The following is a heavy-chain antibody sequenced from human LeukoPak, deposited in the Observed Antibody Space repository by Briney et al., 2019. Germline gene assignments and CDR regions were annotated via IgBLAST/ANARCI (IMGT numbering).Heavy chain of an antibody. V-gene: IGHV1-69*01. J-gene: IGHJ4*02. Sequence: ASVKVSCKASGGTFSSYAISWVRQAPGQGLERMGGIIPIFGTANYAQKFQGRVTITADESTSTAYMELSSLRSEDTAVYYCARGYYDILTGYLIPGDWWGQGTLVTVSS. CDR1: GGTFSSYA. D-gene: IGHD3-9*01. CDR2: IIPIFGTA. CDR3: ARGYYDILTGYLIPGDW.